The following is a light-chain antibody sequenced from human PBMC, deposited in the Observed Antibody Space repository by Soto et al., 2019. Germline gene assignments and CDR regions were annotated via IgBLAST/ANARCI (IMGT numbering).Light chain of an antibody. CDR2: GTS. CDR1: QSFTSRS. CDR3: QQRSNWPVT. V-gene: IGKV3D-20*02. Sequence: EIVLTQSPGTLSLSPGERATLSCRASQSFTSRSLAWYQQKPGLAPRLLISGTSNRAAGIPDRFSGSGSGTDFTLTISRLEPEDFAVYYCQQRSNWPVTFGQGTRLEIK. J-gene: IGKJ5*01.